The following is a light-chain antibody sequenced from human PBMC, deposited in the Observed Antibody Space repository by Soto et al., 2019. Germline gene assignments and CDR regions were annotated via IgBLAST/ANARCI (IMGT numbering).Light chain of an antibody. Sequence: LKHSPSTLSVYPGQRVTLSCRASQSISSYLAWYQQRPGQPSRLLIYDASNRATGIPARFSGSGSGTDFTLTISSLEPEDFALYFCQQRNNWTPTFGGGTKVE. V-gene: IGKV3-11*01. CDR3: QQRNNWTPT. CDR1: QSISSY. J-gene: IGKJ4*01. CDR2: DAS.